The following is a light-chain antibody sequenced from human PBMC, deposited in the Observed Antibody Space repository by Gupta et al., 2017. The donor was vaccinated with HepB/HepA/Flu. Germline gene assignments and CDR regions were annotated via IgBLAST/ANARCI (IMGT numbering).Light chain of an antibody. CDR2: KAS. J-gene: IGKJ1*01. CDR1: QSIGNW. V-gene: IGKV1-5*03. Sequence: IPMTQSPSTLSASVGDRVTITCRASQSIGNWLAWYQQKPGKAPKLLIYKASSLESGVPSRFSGSGSGTEFTLTISSLQPDDFATYYCQQYNNYSWTFGPGTKVEIK. CDR3: QQYNNYSWT.